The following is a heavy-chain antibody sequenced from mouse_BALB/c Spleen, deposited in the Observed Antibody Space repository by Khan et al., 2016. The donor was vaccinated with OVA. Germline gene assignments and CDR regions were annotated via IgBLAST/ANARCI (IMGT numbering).Heavy chain of an antibody. D-gene: IGHD3-3*01. CDR2: INPKNGGT. V-gene: IGHV1-18*01. Sequence: VHVKQSGPELVKPGASVKISCKTSGYTFTEYTVHWVRQSLGKSLDWIGVINPKNGGTAYNQKFKGKATLTVDKSSSTAYMEFRSLTSEEYVRKKCARDAGRYWGQGTSVTVAS. J-gene: IGHJ4*01. CDR3: ARDAGRY. CDR1: GYTFTEYT.